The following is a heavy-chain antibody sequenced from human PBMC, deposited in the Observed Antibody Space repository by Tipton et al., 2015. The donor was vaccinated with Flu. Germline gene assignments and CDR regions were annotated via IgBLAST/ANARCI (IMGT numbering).Heavy chain of an antibody. J-gene: IGHJ3*02. D-gene: IGHD3-16*01. CDR1: GGSISSGSYY. Sequence: TLSLTCTVSGGSISSGSYYWSWIRQPAGKGLEWIGRIHTSGSTNYNPSLKSRVTISVDTSKNQFSLKLSSVTAADAAVYYCASPLLGGGAGYDAFDIWGQGTMVTVSS. CDR3: ASPLLGGGAGYDAFDI. CDR2: IHTSGST. V-gene: IGHV4-61*02.